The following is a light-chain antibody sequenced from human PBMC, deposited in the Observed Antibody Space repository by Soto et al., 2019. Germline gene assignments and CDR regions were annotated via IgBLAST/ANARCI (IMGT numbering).Light chain of an antibody. CDR1: QSVSSSY. CDR2: GAS. CDR3: QQYGSSPPIT. V-gene: IGKV3-20*01. J-gene: IGKJ5*01. Sequence: EIVLTQSPGTLSLSPGERATLSCRASQSVSSSYLAWYPQKPGQAPRLLIYGASSRATGIPDRFSGSGSGTEFTLTISRLEPEDVAVYYCQQYGSSPPITFGQGTRLEIK.